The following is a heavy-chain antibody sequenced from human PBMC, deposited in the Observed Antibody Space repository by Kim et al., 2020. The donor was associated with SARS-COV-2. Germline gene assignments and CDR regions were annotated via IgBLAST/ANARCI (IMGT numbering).Heavy chain of an antibody. CDR3: AKKLLGYIALDY. CDR1: GFTLASNW. Sequence: GGSLRLSCTASGFTLASNWMTWVRQAPGKGLEWVASIKEDGSVQTYLDSVQGRFSVSRDNAKNSLHLQMHALRAGDTARYYCAKKLLGYIALDYWGLGT. V-gene: IGHV3-7*01. J-gene: IGHJ4*02. CDR2: IKEDGSVQ. D-gene: IGHD5-12*01.